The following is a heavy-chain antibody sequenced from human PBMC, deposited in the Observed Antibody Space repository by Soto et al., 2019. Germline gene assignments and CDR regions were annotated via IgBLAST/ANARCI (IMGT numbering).Heavy chain of an antibody. CDR1: GGSFSGYY. V-gene: IGHV4-59*08. J-gene: IGHJ3*02. D-gene: IGHD6-19*01. CDR3: ARQRGQWRGMDAFDI. CDR2: IYYSGST. Sequence: SETLSLTCAVYGGSFSGYYLSWIRQPPGKGLEWIGYIYYSGSTNYNPSLKSRVTISVDTSKNQFSLKLSSVTAADTAVYYCARQRGQWRGMDAFDIWGQGTMVTVS.